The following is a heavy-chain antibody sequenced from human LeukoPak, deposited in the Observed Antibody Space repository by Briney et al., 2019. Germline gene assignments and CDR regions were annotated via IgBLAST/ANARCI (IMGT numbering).Heavy chain of an antibody. J-gene: IGHJ4*02. CDR3: ARADGDYVYFDY. CDR2: IYYSGST. D-gene: IGHD4-17*01. V-gene: IGHV4-59*01. CDR1: GGSFRGYF. Sequence: SETLSLTCAVYGGSFRGYFWSWIRQPPGKGLEWIGYIYYSGSTNYNPSLKSRVTLSVDTSKNQFSLKLSSVTAADTAVYYCARADGDYVYFDYWGQGTLVTVSS.